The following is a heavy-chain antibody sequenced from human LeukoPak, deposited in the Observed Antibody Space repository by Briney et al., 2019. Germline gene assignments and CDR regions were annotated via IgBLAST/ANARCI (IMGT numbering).Heavy chain of an antibody. D-gene: IGHD5-24*01. CDR1: GGSISSGGYY. J-gene: IGHJ4*02. V-gene: IGHV4-31*03. Sequence: PSETLSLTCTVSGGSISSGGYYWSWIRQHPGKGLEWIGYIYYSGSTYYNPSLKSRVTISVDTSKNQFSLKLSSVTAADTAVYYCARVGRDGYNDYLDYWGQGTLVTVSS. CDR3: ARVGRDGYNDYLDY. CDR2: IYYSGST.